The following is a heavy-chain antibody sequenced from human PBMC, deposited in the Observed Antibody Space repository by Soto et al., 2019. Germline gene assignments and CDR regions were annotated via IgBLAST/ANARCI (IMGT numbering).Heavy chain of an antibody. CDR3: ARATYYDFWSGYYRAYYFDY. CDR1: GGSISSGGYY. CDR2: IYYSGST. J-gene: IGHJ4*02. D-gene: IGHD3-3*01. Sequence: SETLSLTCTVSGGSISSGGYYWSWIRQHPGKGLEWIGYIYYSGSTYYNPSLKSRVTISVDTSKNQFSLKLSSVTAADTAVYYCARATYYDFWSGYYRAYYFDYWGQGTLVTVSS. V-gene: IGHV4-31*03.